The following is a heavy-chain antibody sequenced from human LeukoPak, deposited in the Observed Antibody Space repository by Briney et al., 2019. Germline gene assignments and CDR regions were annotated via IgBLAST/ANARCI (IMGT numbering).Heavy chain of an antibody. D-gene: IGHD4-17*01. J-gene: IGHJ4*02. CDR2: INWNGGST. CDR1: GLTFEDYG. CDR3: ARAGDYGENDY. Sequence: PGGSLGLSCAASGLTFEDYGMSWVRQAPGKGLEWVSGINWNGGSTGYADSVKGRFTISRDNAKNSLYLQMNSLRAEDTALYYCARAGDYGENDYWGQGTLVTVSS. V-gene: IGHV3-20*04.